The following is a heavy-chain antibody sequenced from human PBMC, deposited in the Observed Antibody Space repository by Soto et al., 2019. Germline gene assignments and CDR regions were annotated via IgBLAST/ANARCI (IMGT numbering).Heavy chain of an antibody. Sequence: QLQLQESGPGLVKPSETLSLTYTVSGGSISSSSYYWGWIRQPPGKGLEWIGSIYYSGSTYYNPSLKSRVTISVDTSKNQFSLKLSSVTAADTAVYYCARQLAYYDSSGSNQRFDYWGQGTLVTVSS. V-gene: IGHV4-39*01. D-gene: IGHD3-22*01. CDR3: ARQLAYYDSSGSNQRFDY. J-gene: IGHJ4*02. CDR2: IYYSGST. CDR1: GGSISSSSYY.